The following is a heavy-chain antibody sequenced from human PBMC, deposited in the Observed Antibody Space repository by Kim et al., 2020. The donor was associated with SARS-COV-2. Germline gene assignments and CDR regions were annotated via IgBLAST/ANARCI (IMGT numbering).Heavy chain of an antibody. CDR1: GFTFTNYA. CDR2: ISGSSERT. J-gene: IGHJ6*02. Sequence: GGSLRLSCAASGFTFTNYAMAWVRQAPGKGLEWVSSISGSSERTYYTGSVKGRFTISRDNSGNALYLEMTSLRAEDTAVYYCAKEWGVNTAYFSAMDVWGQGTTVTVSS. D-gene: IGHD4-17*01. V-gene: IGHV3-23*01. CDR3: AKEWGVNTAYFSAMDV.